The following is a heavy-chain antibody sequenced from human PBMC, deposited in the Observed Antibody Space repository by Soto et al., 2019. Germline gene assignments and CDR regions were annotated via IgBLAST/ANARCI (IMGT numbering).Heavy chain of an antibody. V-gene: IGHV4-59*01. CDR2: IYYSGST. CDR3: ATGVASPSMRCGVGAEYWYFEL. J-gene: IGHJ2*01. D-gene: IGHD2-15*01. CDR1: GGSISSYS. Sequence: QVQLQESGPGLVKPSETLSLTCTVSGGSISSYSWSWIRQPPGRGLEWIGYIYYSGSTNYKPSLKRPVTISIHITKSNSHLKLGAAAAADTAVYYSATGVASPSMRCGVGAEYWYFELWGRGNLVT.